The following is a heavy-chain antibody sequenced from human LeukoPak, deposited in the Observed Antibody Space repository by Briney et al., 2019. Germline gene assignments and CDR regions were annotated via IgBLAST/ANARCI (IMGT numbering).Heavy chain of an antibody. CDR2: ISGSGHDI. J-gene: IGHJ4*02. V-gene: IGHV3-11*05. D-gene: IGHD3-10*01. Sequence: GGSLRLSCAASGFTFSDSYMTWVRQAPGKGVEWVAYISGSGHDINYSDSVKGRFTISRDNAKNSLYLQMNSLRAEDTALYYCRRGSGSLGIDYWGQGTLVTVSS. CDR1: GFTFSDSY. CDR3: RRGSGSLGIDY.